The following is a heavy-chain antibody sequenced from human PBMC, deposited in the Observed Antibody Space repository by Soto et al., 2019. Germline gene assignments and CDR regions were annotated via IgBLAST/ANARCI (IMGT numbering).Heavy chain of an antibody. Sequence: QLQESGPGLVKPSETLSLTCSVSGASISSYFRCWIRQPPGKGLEWIGCVYDSGNTNYNPSLKSRVNISLSSSENQFSLKMSSVTAADTAVYYCVSSRAAIYGDAFDVWGQGTMVTVSS. J-gene: IGHJ3*01. CDR1: GASISSYF. CDR2: VYDSGNT. CDR3: VSSRAAIYGDAFDV. D-gene: IGHD2-2*01. V-gene: IGHV4-59*03.